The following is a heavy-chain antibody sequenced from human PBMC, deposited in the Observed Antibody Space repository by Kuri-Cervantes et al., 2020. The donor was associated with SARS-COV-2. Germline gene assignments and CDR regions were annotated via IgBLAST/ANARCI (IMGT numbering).Heavy chain of an antibody. CDR2: INPSGGST. CDR3: ARGPPRYCGSSTSCYRGGGYYYYMDV. D-gene: IGHD2-2*02. V-gene: IGHV1-46*01. J-gene: IGHJ6*03. Sequence: ASVKVSCKASGYTFTSYYMHWVRQAPGQGLEWMGIINPSGGSTSYAQKFQGRVTMTRDTSTSTVYMELSRLRSDDTAVYYCARGPPRYCGSSTSCYRGGGYYYYMDVGGKGTTVTVSS. CDR1: GYTFTSYY.